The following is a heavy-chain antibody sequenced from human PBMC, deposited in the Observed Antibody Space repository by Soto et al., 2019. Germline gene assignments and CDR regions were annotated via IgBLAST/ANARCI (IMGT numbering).Heavy chain of an antibody. CDR3: AKGRSSNWLYYFDY. CDR1: GFTFSSYT. CDR2: ISGSGDTT. Sequence: GGSLRLSCAASGFTFSSYTLSWVRQAPGKGLEWVSGISGSGDTTYSAESVKGRFTISRDNSKNMVFLEMNSLRAEDTAVYYCAKGRSSNWLYYFDYWGQGTLVTVS. V-gene: IGHV3-23*01. J-gene: IGHJ4*02. D-gene: IGHD4-4*01.